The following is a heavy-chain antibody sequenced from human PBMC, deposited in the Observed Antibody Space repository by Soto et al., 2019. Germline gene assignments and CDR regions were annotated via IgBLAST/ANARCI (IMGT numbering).Heavy chain of an antibody. CDR2: ISVSDAYI. Sequence: EVQLLESGGDLVQPGGSLRLSCAASGFNVGAFAVNWVRQAPGKALEWVSGISVSDAYIYYADSVRGRFSISRDASEHILYLQTNSLRVDDTALCYCTRETVAGITGLDYWGPGTLVTVSS. D-gene: IGHD1-20*01. V-gene: IGHV3-23*01. CDR1: GFNVGAFA. J-gene: IGHJ4*02. CDR3: TRETVAGITGLDY.